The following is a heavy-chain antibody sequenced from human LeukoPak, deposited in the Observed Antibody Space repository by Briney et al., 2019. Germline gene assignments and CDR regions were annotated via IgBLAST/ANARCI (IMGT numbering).Heavy chain of an antibody. V-gene: IGHV3-53*01. CDR3: ARGTHYGSGSYLFDY. CDR2: IYSGGST. Sequence: GGSLRLSCAASGFTVSSNYMSWVRQAPGKGLEWVSVIYSGGSTYYADSVKGRFTISRDNSKNTLYLQMNSLRAEDTAVYYCARGTHYGSGSYLFDYWGQGTLVTVSS. CDR1: GFTVSSNY. J-gene: IGHJ4*02. D-gene: IGHD3-10*01.